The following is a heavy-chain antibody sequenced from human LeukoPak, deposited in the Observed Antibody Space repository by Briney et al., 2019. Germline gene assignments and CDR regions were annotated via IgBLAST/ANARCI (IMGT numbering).Heavy chain of an antibody. CDR3: ARASSRWYIWYFDL. CDR1: GFTFDDYA. Sequence: GRSLRLSCAASGFTFDDYAMHWVRQAPGKGLEWVSGISWNSGSIGYADSVKGRFTISRDNAKNSLYLQMNSLRAEDTAVYYCARASSRWYIWYFDLWGRGTLVTVSS. V-gene: IGHV3-9*01. J-gene: IGHJ2*01. CDR2: ISWNSGSI. D-gene: IGHD6-13*01.